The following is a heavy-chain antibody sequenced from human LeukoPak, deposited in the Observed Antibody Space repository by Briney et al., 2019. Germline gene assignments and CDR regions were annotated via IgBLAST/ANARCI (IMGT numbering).Heavy chain of an antibody. Sequence: GGSLRLSCAASGFTFSSYSMNWVRQAPGKGLEWVSSISSSSSTIYYADSVKGRFTISRDNAKNSLYLQMNSLRAEDTAVYYCARDGEATVDYWGQGTLVTVSS. V-gene: IGHV3-48*01. CDR3: ARDGEATVDY. D-gene: IGHD3-10*01. CDR2: ISSSSSTI. J-gene: IGHJ4*02. CDR1: GFTFSSYS.